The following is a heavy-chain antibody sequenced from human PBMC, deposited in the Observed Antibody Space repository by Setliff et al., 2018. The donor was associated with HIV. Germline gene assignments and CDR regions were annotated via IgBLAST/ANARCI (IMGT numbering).Heavy chain of an antibody. Sequence: ASVKVSCKVSGDTLSELSMHWVRQAPGKGLEWMGGFDPEDGDTMYAQKFQGRVTMTRNTSISTAYTELSSLRSEDTAVYFCARDMMRWLVMVPGATRGYFDAWGQGALVTVSS. D-gene: IGHD3-16*01. CDR1: GDTLSELS. J-gene: IGHJ4*02. V-gene: IGHV1-24*01. CDR3: ARDMMRWLVMVPGATRGYFDA. CDR2: FDPEDGDT.